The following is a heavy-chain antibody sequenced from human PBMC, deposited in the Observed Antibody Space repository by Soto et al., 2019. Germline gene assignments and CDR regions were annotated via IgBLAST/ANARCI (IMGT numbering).Heavy chain of an antibody. Sequence: QLQLQESGPGLVKPSETLSLTCTVSGGSISSSSYYWVWIRQPTGKGLEWIGSIYYSGSTYYNPSIKSRVTRSVDTSKNQFSLKLSSVTAADTAVYYCASPTRGIAALGWYFDLWGRGTLVTVSS. D-gene: IGHD6-13*01. CDR1: GGSISSSSYY. V-gene: IGHV4-39*01. CDR2: IYYSGST. CDR3: ASPTRGIAALGWYFDL. J-gene: IGHJ2*01.